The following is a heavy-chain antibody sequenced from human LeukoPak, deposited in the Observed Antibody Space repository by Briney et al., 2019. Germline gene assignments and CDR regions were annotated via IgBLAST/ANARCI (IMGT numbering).Heavy chain of an antibody. J-gene: IGHJ4*02. Sequence: SETLSLTCTVSGGSISSYYWSWIRQPAGKGLEWIGRIYTSGSTNYNPSLKSRVTMSVDTSKNQFSLKLSSVTAADTAVYYCAREYYYDSSGYGHFDYWGQETLVTVSS. CDR1: GGSISSYY. V-gene: IGHV4-4*07. CDR3: AREYYYDSSGYGHFDY. CDR2: IYTSGST. D-gene: IGHD3-22*01.